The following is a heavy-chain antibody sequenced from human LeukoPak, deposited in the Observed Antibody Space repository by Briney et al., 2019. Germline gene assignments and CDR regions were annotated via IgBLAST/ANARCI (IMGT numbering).Heavy chain of an antibody. Sequence: SETLSLTCTVSGGSVSSNNYYWSWIRQPPGRGLGWIGYIYYSGTTRYNPSLRSRVTISVDTSKNQFSLKLSSVTAADTAVYYCARGGSDSSGYSWFDPWGQGTLVTVSS. D-gene: IGHD3-22*01. CDR3: ARGGSDSSGYSWFDP. CDR2: IYYSGTT. V-gene: IGHV4-61*01. CDR1: GGSVSSNNYY. J-gene: IGHJ5*02.